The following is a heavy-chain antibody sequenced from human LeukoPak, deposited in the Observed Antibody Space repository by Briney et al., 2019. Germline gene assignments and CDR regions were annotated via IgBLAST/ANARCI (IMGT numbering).Heavy chain of an antibody. CDR2: IYYSGST. V-gene: IGHV4-59*12. CDR1: GGSISSYY. J-gene: IGHJ3*02. Sequence: PSETLSLTCTVSGGSISSYYWSWIRQPPGKGLEWIGYIYYSGSTYYNPSLKSRVTMSVDTSKNQFSLKLSSVTAADTAVYYCARGLDDAFDIWGQGTMVTVSS. CDR3: ARGLDDAFDI.